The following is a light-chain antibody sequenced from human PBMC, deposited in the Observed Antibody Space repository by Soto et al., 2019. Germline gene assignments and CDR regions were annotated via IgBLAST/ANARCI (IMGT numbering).Light chain of an antibody. CDR3: QQYNRYPRT. V-gene: IGKV1D-16*01. CDR2: AAS. J-gene: IGKJ1*01. Sequence: DIQKTQFPSSLSASVGDRVNITCRASQGISTWLAWYQQKPERAPKSLIYAASRLQSGVPPRFSGSGSETDYTLTISSLQPEDFATYYCQQYNRYPRTFGQGTKVEIK. CDR1: QGISTW.